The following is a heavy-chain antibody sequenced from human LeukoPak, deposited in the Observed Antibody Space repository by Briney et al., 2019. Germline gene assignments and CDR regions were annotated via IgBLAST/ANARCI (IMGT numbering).Heavy chain of an antibody. CDR3: TRPSYSGYTAFYYGMDA. Sequence: PGGSLRLSCAASGFTFSSYEMNWGRQAPGRGLEWVTVVSYDGSNKFYSDSVKGRFTISRDNPTNTLFPQMNSLRADDSAVYYCTRPSYSGYTAFYYGMDAWGQGTTVTVSS. CDR1: GFTFSSYE. J-gene: IGHJ6*02. V-gene: IGHV3-30*03. CDR2: VSYDGSNK. D-gene: IGHD5-12*01.